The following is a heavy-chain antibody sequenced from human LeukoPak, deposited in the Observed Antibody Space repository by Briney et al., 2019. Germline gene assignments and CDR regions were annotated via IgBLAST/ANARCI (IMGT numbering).Heavy chain of an antibody. CDR3: AREYSSSPRSMDY. D-gene: IGHD6-6*01. J-gene: IGHJ4*02. V-gene: IGHV1-2*02. CDR2: INPNSGGT. Sequence: ASVKVSCKASGYTFTGYYVHWVRQAPGQGLEWMGWINPNSGGTNYAQKFQGRVTMTRDTSISTAYMELSRLRSDDTAVYYCAREYSSSPRSMDYWGQGTLVTVSS. CDR1: GYTFTGYY.